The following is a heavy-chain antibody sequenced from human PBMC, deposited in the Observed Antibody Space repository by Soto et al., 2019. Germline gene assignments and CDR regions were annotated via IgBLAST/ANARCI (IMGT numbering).Heavy chain of an antibody. J-gene: IGHJ4*02. V-gene: IGHV4-30-2*01. CDR2: IYHSGST. Sequence: SETLSLTCAVSGGSISSGGYSWSWIRQPPGKGLEWIGYIYHSGSTYYNPSLKSRVTISVDRSKNQFSLKLSSVTAADTAVYYCARLVDSSGYYWYFDYWGQGTLVTVSS. D-gene: IGHD3-22*01. CDR1: GGSISSGGYS. CDR3: ARLVDSSGYYWYFDY.